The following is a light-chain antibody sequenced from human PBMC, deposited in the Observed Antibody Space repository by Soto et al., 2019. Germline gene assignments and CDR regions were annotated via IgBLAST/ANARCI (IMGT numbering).Light chain of an antibody. J-gene: IGLJ3*02. V-gene: IGLV1-44*01. Sequence: QSVVTQPPSASGTPGQRVTISCSGSSSNIGSNTVIWYQQLPGTAPKLLIYSNNKRPSGVPDRFSGSKSGTSASLAISGIQSEDEADYYCAASDDSMSAWVFGGGTKLTVL. CDR3: AASDDSMSAWV. CDR1: SSNIGSNT. CDR2: SNN.